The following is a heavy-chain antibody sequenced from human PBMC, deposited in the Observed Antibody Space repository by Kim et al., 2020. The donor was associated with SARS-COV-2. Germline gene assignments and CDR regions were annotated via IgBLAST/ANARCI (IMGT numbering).Heavy chain of an antibody. J-gene: IGHJ4*02. CDR1: GFTFSDYS. CDR3: AMGGITITDPFDS. CDR2: ISSRSRNI. Sequence: GGSLRLSCAASGFTFSDYSMNWVRQAPGKGLEWVSYISSRSRNIYNADSVKGRFTISRDNAENSLYLQMSGLRPEDTAVYYCAMGGITITDPFDSWGQGT. V-gene: IGHV3-48*01. D-gene: IGHD3-10*01.